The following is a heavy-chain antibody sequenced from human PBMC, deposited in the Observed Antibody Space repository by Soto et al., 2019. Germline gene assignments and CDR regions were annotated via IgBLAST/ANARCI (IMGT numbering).Heavy chain of an antibody. CDR3: ARDRLRGYDSSGFYS. CDR2: INPSDGNR. J-gene: IGHJ4*02. V-gene: IGHV1-18*01. Sequence: ASVKVSCKASGYTFISYVMHWVRQAPGQGLEWMGWINPSDGNRNFAQKFEDRVTMTTATSTNTVFLELRSLKSDDTAIYYCARDRLRGYDSSGFYSWGQGTMVTVSS. D-gene: IGHD3-22*01. CDR1: GYTFISYV.